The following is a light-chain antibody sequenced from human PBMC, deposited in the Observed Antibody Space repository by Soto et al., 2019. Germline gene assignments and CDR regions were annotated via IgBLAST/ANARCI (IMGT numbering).Light chain of an antibody. CDR2: GAS. CDR1: QSVSSSY. CDR3: QQYGSSPRT. V-gene: IGKV3-20*01. Sequence: EVVMTQSPATLSVSPGERATLSCRASQSVSSSYLAWYQQKPGQAPRRLIYGASSRATGIPDRFSGSGSGTDFTLTISRLEPEDFAVYYCQQYGSSPRTFGPGTQVDIK. J-gene: IGKJ1*01.